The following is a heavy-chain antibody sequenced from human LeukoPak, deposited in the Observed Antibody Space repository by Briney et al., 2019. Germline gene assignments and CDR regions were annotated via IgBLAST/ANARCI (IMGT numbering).Heavy chain of an antibody. CDR2: MWYDGSNK. J-gene: IGHJ4*02. CDR3: ARGTVTAPDY. Sequence: PGGSLRLSCAASGFTFSRYGMHWVRQAPGKGLEWVAVMWYDGSNKYYADSVKGRFTISRDNSKNMLYLQMNSLRAEDTAVYSCARGTVTAPDYWGQGTLVTVSS. V-gene: IGHV3-33*01. CDR1: GFTFSRYG. D-gene: IGHD4-17*01.